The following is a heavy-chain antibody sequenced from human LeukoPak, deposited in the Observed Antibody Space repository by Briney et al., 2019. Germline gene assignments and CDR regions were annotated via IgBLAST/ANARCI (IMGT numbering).Heavy chain of an antibody. J-gene: IGHJ4*02. D-gene: IGHD2-21*01. V-gene: IGHV3-30*02. CDR1: GFTFSTYG. CDR3: AKDFHWRGGDCCYYFDY. Sequence: VQPGGSLRLSCAASGFTFSTYGMHWARQAPGKGLEWVAFIRFDGNNEYYTDSVQGRFTISRDNSKNRLYLQMNSLRAEDTAVYYCAKDFHWRGGDCCYYFDYWGQGTLVTVSS. CDR2: IRFDGNNE.